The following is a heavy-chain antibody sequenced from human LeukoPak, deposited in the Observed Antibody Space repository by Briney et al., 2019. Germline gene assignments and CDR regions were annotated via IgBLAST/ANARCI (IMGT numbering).Heavy chain of an antibody. V-gene: IGHV1-18*01. D-gene: IGHD3-10*01. J-gene: IGHJ6*03. Sequence: ASVKVSCKASGYTLTSYGISCVRQAPGQGLEWMGWISAYNGNTNYAQKLQGRVTMTTDTSTSTAYMELRSLRSDDTAVYYCARDLKRAEWFGESDYYLDVWGKGTTVTVSS. CDR1: GYTLTSYG. CDR2: ISAYNGNT. CDR3: ARDLKRAEWFGESDYYLDV.